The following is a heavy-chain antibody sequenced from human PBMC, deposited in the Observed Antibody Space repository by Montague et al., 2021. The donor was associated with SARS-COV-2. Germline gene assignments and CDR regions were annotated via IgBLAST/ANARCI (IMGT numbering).Heavy chain of an antibody. Sequence: SETLSLTCTVSGGSISSYYWSWIRQSSVKGLVWSGRIHTSGSTDYNPSLNSRVTMSVDTAKNQFSLKLSSVTAADTAVYYCASGKYYDFWSGYYSHDYVSGMDVWGQGTTVTVSS. V-gene: IGHV4-4*07. CDR3: ASGKYYDFWSGYYSHDYVSGMDV. D-gene: IGHD3-3*01. CDR2: IHTSGST. CDR1: GGSISSYY. J-gene: IGHJ6*02.